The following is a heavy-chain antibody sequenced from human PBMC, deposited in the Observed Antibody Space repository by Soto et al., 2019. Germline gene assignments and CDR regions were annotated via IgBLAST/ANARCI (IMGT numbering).Heavy chain of an antibody. CDR2: INTHNGNT. CDR3: TREGSAPYYYYGMDA. D-gene: IGHD3-10*01. Sequence: ASVKVSCKASGYTFTTYGISWVRQAPGQGLEWMGWINTHNGNTNYAQNLQGRVIMTADTSASTAYMELRSLRSDDTAIYYCTREGSAPYYYYGMDAWGQGTTVTVSS. J-gene: IGHJ6*02. CDR1: GYTFTTYG. V-gene: IGHV1-18*01.